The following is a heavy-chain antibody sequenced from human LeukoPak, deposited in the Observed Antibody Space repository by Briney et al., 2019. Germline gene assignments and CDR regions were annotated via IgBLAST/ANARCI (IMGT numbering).Heavy chain of an antibody. J-gene: IGHJ5*02. D-gene: IGHD6-19*01. Sequence: ASVKVSCKASGYPFNKFGITWVRQAPGQGLEWMGWISCYNGDTHYARKLQGRVTFTTDTPTTTVYMELRSLRSDDTAVYYCARDPSNTSGWKTWFDTWGQGTPVTVSS. CDR3: ARDPSNTSGWKTWFDT. CDR1: GYPFNKFG. CDR2: ISCYNGDT. V-gene: IGHV1-18*01.